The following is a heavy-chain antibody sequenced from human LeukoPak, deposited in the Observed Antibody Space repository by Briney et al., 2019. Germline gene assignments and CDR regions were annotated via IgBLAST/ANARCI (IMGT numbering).Heavy chain of an antibody. J-gene: IGHJ4*02. CDR2: IRYDGSIQ. D-gene: IGHD2-2*01. CDR1: GFTFSSYG. CDR3: AKDDARASHSTNHYGFHY. V-gene: IGHV3-30*02. Sequence: GGSLRLSCAVSGFTFSSYGMHWVRQAPGKGLECVAFIRYDGSIQYYTDSAKGRFTISRDNSKNTLYLQMNSLRAEDTAVYYCAKDDARASHSTNHYGFHYWGQGTLVTVSS.